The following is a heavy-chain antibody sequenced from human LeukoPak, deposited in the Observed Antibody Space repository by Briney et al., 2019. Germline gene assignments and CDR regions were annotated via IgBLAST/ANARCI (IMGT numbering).Heavy chain of an antibody. J-gene: IGHJ3*02. CDR3: ARVSRGQQLVFWDAFDI. CDR1: GGTFSSYA. CDR2: IIPIFGTA. V-gene: IGHV1-69*06. D-gene: IGHD6-13*01. Sequence: GASVKVSCKASGGTFSSYAISWVRQAPGQGLEWMGGIIPIFGTANYAQKFQGRVTITADKSTSTAYMELSSLRSEDTALYYCARVSRGQQLVFWDAFDIWGQGTMVTVSS.